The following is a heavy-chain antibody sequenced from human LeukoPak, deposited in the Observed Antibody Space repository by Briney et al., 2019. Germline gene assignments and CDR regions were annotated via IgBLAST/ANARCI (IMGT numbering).Heavy chain of an antibody. D-gene: IGHD4-23*01. CDR2: ISGSGGST. J-gene: IGHJ4*02. V-gene: IGHV3-23*01. Sequence: HSGGSLRLSCAASGFTFSSYAMSWVRQAPGKGLEWVSAISGSGGSTYYADSVKGRFTISRDNSKNTLYLQMNSLRAEDTAVYYCANQPYGGNSPFDYWGQGTLVTVSS. CDR1: GFTFSSYA. CDR3: ANQPYGGNSPFDY.